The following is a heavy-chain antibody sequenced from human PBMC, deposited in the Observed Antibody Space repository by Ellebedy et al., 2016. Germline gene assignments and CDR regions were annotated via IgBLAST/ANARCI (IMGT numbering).Heavy chain of an antibody. CDR1: GFTFSIAG. Sequence: GGSLRLXCAASGFTFSIAGMTWVRQAPGKGLEWVATIVNSGRETYYPEPLKGRSTISRDNAMNSVYLQMDSLTVEDTAVYYCTRDGSEWSRDYWGQGTLVTVSS. J-gene: IGHJ4*02. CDR2: IVNSGRET. V-gene: IGHV3-21*06. D-gene: IGHD3-3*01. CDR3: TRDGSEWSRDY.